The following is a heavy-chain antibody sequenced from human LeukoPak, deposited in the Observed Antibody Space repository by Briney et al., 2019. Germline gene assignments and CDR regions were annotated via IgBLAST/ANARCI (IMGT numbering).Heavy chain of an antibody. CDR3: ARFKVGASAFDY. Sequence: SETLSLTCAVYGGSFSGYYWSWIRQPPGKGLEWIGEINHSGSTNYNPSLKSRVTISVDTSKNQFSLKLSSVTAADTAVYYCARFKVGASAFDYWGQGTLVTVSS. D-gene: IGHD1-26*01. J-gene: IGHJ4*02. CDR1: GGSFSGYY. V-gene: IGHV4-34*01. CDR2: INHSGST.